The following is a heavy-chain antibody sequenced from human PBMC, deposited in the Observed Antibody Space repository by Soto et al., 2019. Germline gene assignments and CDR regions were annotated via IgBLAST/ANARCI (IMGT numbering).Heavy chain of an antibody. CDR2: ISGSGGST. D-gene: IGHD3-10*01. CDR3: AKDRSTYYLVPPFDP. J-gene: IGHJ5*02. Sequence: GVLRLSCAASGFTFSSYSLNWVRQAPGKGLEWVSAISGSGGSTYYADSVKGRFTISRDNSKNTLYLQMNSLRAEDTAVYYCAKDRSTYYLVPPFDPWGQGTLVTVSS. V-gene: IGHV3-23*01. CDR1: GFTFSSYS.